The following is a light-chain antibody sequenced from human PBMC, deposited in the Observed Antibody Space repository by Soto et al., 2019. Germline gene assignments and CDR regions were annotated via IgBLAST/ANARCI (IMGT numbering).Light chain of an antibody. CDR2: GVF. J-gene: IGKJ4*01. CDR3: QQNFRPPQVT. CDR1: LNINTY. V-gene: IGKV1-39*01. Sequence: DIQVTQSPASLSASVGDRVTITCRTNLNINTYLNWYQQQPGKAPRLLIFGVFTLQSGVPSRFSCSGSGTDFTLTISGLQPEDFATYYCQQNFRPPQVTFGGGTRVERK.